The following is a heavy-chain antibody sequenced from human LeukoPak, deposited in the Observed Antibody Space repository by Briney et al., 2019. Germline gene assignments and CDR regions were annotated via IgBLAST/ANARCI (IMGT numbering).Heavy chain of an antibody. CDR1: GFTFSSYG. CDR2: IRYDGSNK. D-gene: IGHD6-13*01. CDR3: AKPYSSSWDDAFDI. Sequence: GGSLRLSCAASGFTFSSYGMHWVRQAPGKGLGGVAFIRYDGSNKYYADSVKGRFTISRDNSKNTLYLQMNSLRAEDTAVYYCAKPYSSSWDDAFDIWGQGTMVTVSS. V-gene: IGHV3-30*02. J-gene: IGHJ3*02.